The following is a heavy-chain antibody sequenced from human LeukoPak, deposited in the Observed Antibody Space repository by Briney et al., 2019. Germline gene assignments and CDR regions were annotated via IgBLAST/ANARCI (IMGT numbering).Heavy chain of an antibody. V-gene: IGHV3-66*01. CDR1: GFTVSSNY. J-gene: IGHJ4*02. Sequence: GGSLRLSCAASGFTVSSNYMTWVRQAPGKGLEWVSVIYTGGSTYYADSVKGRFTISRDTSKNTLYLQMNSLRAEGTAVYYCASSVVAAFFDYWGQGTLVTVSS. D-gene: IGHD2-15*01. CDR2: IYTGGST. CDR3: ASSVVAAFFDY.